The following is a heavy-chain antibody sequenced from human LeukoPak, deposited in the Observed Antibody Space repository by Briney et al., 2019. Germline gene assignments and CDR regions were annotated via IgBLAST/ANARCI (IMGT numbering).Heavy chain of an antibody. CDR1: GFIFSTYT. CDR2: ITSSSTYI. D-gene: IGHD4-17*01. J-gene: IGHJ4*02. Sequence: PGGSLRLSCAASGFIFSTYTMTWVRQAPGKGLEWVSSITSSSTYIYYADSLKGRFTISRDNAKNSLFLQMNSLRAEDTAVYYCARVATVTTDFDYWGLGTLVTVSS. CDR3: ARVATVTTDFDY. V-gene: IGHV3-21*01.